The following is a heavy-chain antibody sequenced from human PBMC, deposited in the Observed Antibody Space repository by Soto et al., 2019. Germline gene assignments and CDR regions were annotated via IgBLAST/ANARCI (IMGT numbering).Heavy chain of an antibody. J-gene: IGHJ4*02. D-gene: IGHD3-10*01. V-gene: IGHV1-18*01. CDR2: ISAYNGNT. Sequence: QVQLVQSGAEVKKPGASVKVSCKASGYTFTSYGISWVRQAPGQGLEWMGWISAYNGNTNYAQKLQGRVTMTTDTXXXXXXXXLXXXXXXXXXXYYCARXXPPPDYWGQGTLVTVSS. CDR3: ARXXPPPDY. CDR1: GYTFTSYG.